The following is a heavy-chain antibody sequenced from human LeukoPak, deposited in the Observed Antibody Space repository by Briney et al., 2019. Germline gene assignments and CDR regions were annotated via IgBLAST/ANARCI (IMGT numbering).Heavy chain of an antibody. CDR1: GFTFSNYA. D-gene: IGHD3-10*01. J-gene: IGHJ4*02. V-gene: IGHV3-23*01. CDR3: AKDTYYYGSGSYSDY. CDR2: ISDRGGST. Sequence: GGSLRLSCAASGFTFSNYAMSWVRQAPGKGLEWVSVISDRGGSTYHADSVKGRFTISRDNSKNTLYLRMNSLRAEDTAVYYCAKDTYYYGSGSYSDYWGQGTLVAVSS.